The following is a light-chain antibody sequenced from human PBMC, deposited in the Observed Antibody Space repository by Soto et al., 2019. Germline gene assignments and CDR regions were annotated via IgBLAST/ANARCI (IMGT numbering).Light chain of an antibody. CDR2: DVT. CDR1: SSDIGTYNF. Sequence: QSVLTQPASVSGSPGQSITISCTGTSSDIGTYNFVSWYQQHPGKAPKLMIYDVTNRPSGVSNRFSGSKSGNTASLTISGLQAEDEGDYYCSSYTASESYVFGGGTKVTVL. CDR3: SSYTASESYV. J-gene: IGLJ1*01. V-gene: IGLV2-14*03.